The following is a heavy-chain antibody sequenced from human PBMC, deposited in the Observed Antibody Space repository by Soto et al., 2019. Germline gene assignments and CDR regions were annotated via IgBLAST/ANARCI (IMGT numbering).Heavy chain of an antibody. V-gene: IGHV3-21*01. CDR3: ARGYHYYDSSGYDKSDAFDI. CDR2: ISSSSSYI. J-gene: IGHJ3*02. Sequence: EVQLGESGGGLVKPGGSLRLSCAASGFTFSSYSMIWFRQAPGKGLEWVSSISSSSSYIYYADSVKGRFTISRDNAKNSLYLQMNSLRAEDTVVYYCARGYHYYDSSGYDKSDAFDIWGQGTMVTVSS. D-gene: IGHD3-22*01. CDR1: GFTFSSYS.